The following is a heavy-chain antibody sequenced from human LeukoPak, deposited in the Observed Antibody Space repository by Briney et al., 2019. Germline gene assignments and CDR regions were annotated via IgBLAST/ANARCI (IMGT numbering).Heavy chain of an antibody. CDR2: ISSSSSYI. Sequence: GGSLRLSCAASGFTFTSSSMNWVRQAPGKGLEWVSSISSSSSYIYYADSVKGRFTNSRDNAKNSLYLQMNSLRAEDTAVYYCAREPEQKLLHYYYMDGRGKGTTVTVSS. D-gene: IGHD6-13*01. CDR1: GFTFTSSS. CDR3: AREPEQKLLHYYYMDG. J-gene: IGHJ6*03. V-gene: IGHV3-21*01.